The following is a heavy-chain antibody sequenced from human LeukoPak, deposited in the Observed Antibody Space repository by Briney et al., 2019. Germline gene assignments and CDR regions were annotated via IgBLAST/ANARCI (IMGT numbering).Heavy chain of an antibody. Sequence: GGSLRLSCAASGFTFDDYAMHWVRQAQGKGVEWVSLISWVCVTSFYAYSVHRRFPISTDNSNNSLYLQMNSLRAEDTALYYCAKSWSDYYGSGAGYMDVWGKGTTVTVSS. V-gene: IGHV3-43D*04. J-gene: IGHJ6*03. D-gene: IGHD3-10*01. CDR1: GFTFDDYA. CDR3: AKSWSDYYGSGAGYMDV. CDR2: ISWVCVTS.